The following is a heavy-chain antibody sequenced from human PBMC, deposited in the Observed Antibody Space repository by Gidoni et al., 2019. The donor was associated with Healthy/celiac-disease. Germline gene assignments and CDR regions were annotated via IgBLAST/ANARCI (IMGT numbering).Heavy chain of an antibody. V-gene: IGHV3-21*01. CDR3: ASGDGLEWLGPEDAFDI. Sequence: EVQLVESGGGLVKPGGSLRLSCAASGFTFSSYSMNWVRQPPGKGLEWVSSISSSSSYIYYADSVKGRFTISRDNAKNSLYLQMNSLRAEDTAVYYCASGDGLEWLGPEDAFDIWGQGTMVTVSS. CDR1: GFTFSSYS. J-gene: IGHJ3*02. D-gene: IGHD3-3*01. CDR2: ISSSSSYI.